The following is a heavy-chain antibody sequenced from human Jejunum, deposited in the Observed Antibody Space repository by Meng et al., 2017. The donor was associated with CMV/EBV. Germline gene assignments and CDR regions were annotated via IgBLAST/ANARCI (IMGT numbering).Heavy chain of an antibody. V-gene: IGHV3-23*01. CDR1: GFSFSSHA. CDR3: VKTGDGFTFDY. D-gene: IGHD2-21*02. Sequence: AASGFSFSSHAMSWVRQAPGKGLQWVSGITSRVGNTYYLASVNGRFTISRDNSKNTLYLQMNSLRAEDTAIYYCVKTGDGFTFDYWGQGTVVTVSS. CDR2: ITSRVGNT. J-gene: IGHJ4*02.